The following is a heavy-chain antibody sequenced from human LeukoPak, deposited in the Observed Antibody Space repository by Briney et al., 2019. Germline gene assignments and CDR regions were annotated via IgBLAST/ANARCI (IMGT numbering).Heavy chain of an antibody. V-gene: IGHV4-34*01. CDR1: DESFNDYY. CDR2: INHGGTT. Sequence: SETLSLTCAVPDESFNDYYWSWIRQLPGKGLEWIGEINHGGTTNYNPSLKSRVTISVDTSKNQFSLKLSSVTAADTAVYYCARVSVTPYNYFDPWGQGTLVTVSS. CDR3: ARVSVTPYNYFDP. D-gene: IGHD2-21*02. J-gene: IGHJ5*02.